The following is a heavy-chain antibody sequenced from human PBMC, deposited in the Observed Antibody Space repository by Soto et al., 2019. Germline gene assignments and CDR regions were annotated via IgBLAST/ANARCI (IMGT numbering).Heavy chain of an antibody. CDR3: ARLPYYYDSSGYYYYGMDV. J-gene: IGHJ6*02. CDR2: IYPGDSDT. V-gene: IGHV5-51*01. CDR1: GYSFTSYW. Sequence: ESLKISCKGSGYSFTSYWIGWVRQMPGKGLEWMGIIYPGDSDTRYSPSFQGQVTISADKSISTAYLQWSSLKASDTAMYYCARLPYYYDSSGYYYYGMDVWGQGTTVTVSS. D-gene: IGHD3-22*01.